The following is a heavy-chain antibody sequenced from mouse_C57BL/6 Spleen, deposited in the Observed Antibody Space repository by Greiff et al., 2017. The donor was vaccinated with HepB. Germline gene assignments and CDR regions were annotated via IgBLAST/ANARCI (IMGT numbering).Heavy chain of an antibody. Sequence: VQLKQSGPELVKPGASVKISCKASGYSFTDYNMNWVKQSNGKSLEWIGVINPNYGTTSYNQKFKGKATLTVDQSSSTAYMQLNSLTSEDSAVYYCARWGYYGSRGAMDYWGQGTSVTVSS. J-gene: IGHJ4*01. V-gene: IGHV1-39*01. CDR2: INPNYGTT. CDR3: ARWGYYGSRGAMDY. CDR1: GYSFTDYN. D-gene: IGHD1-1*01.